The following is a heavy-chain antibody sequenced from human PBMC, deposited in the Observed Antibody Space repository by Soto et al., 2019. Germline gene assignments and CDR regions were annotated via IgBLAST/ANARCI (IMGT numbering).Heavy chain of an antibody. CDR3: AKPTLGAGGNYPPDYYYGMDV. Sequence: GGSLRLSCAASGFTVSSKYMHWVRQAPGKGLEWVSLISWDGGSTYYADSVKGRFTISRDNSKNSLYLQMNSLRTEDTALYYCAKPTLGAGGNYPPDYYYGMDVWGQGTTVTVSS. D-gene: IGHD2-21*02. V-gene: IGHV3-43*01. CDR1: GFTVSSKY. J-gene: IGHJ6*02. CDR2: ISWDGGST.